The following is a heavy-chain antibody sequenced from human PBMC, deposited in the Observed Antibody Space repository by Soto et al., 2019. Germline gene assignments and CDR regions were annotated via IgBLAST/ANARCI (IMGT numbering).Heavy chain of an antibody. J-gene: IGHJ3*02. D-gene: IGHD4-4*01. CDR1: GFTLSSNG. CDR2: IWYDGSDK. V-gene: IGHV3-33*01. CDR3: ARDRYPNYPPDAFDI. Sequence: GGSLRLSCAASGFTLSSNGMHWVRQAPGKGLEWVAFIWYDGSDKYYADSVKGRFTISRDNSKNTLYLQMNSLRAEDTAVYYCARDRYPNYPPDAFDIWGQGALVTVSS.